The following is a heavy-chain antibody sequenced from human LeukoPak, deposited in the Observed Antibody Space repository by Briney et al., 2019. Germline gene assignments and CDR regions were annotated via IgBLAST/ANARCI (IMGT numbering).Heavy chain of an antibody. V-gene: IGHV3-30*03. D-gene: IGHD2-2*01. Sequence: GGSLRLSCAASGFTFSSYGMHWVRQAPGKGLEWVAVISNDGGNKYYADSVKGRFTISRDNSNNTVYLQMNNLRPEDTAIFYCARGQGYESYYYMDVWGKGTTVSVSS. CDR1: GFTFSSYG. CDR2: ISNDGGNK. J-gene: IGHJ6*03. CDR3: ARGQGYESYYYMDV.